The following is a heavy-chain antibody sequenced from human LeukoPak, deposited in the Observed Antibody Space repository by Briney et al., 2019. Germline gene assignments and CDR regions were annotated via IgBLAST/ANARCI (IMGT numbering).Heavy chain of an antibody. J-gene: IGHJ5*02. CDR1: GYSFTSYW. D-gene: IGHD4-11*01. CDR3: ARRLYSNYDNWFDP. V-gene: IGHV5-51*01. CDR2: IYPGDSDT. Sequence: GESLKISCEASGYSFTSYWIGWVRQMPGKGLEWMGIIYPGDSDTRYSPSFQGQVTISADKSISTAYLQWSSLKASDTAMYYCARRLYSNYDNWFDPWGQGTLVTVSS.